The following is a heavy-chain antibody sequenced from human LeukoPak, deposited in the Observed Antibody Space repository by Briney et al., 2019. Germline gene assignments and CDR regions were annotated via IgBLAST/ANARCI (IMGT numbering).Heavy chain of an antibody. CDR3: ARGGITIFGGIIYQDY. V-gene: IGHV3-9*01. J-gene: IGHJ4*02. CDR2: ISWNSGSI. D-gene: IGHD3-3*01. Sequence: GGSLRLSCEDSGFTFRSYEMNWVRQAPGKGLEWVSGISWNSGSIGYADSVKGRFTISRDNAKNSLYLQMNSLRAEDTAFYYCARGGITIFGGIIYQDYWGQGTLVTVSS. CDR1: GFTFRSYE.